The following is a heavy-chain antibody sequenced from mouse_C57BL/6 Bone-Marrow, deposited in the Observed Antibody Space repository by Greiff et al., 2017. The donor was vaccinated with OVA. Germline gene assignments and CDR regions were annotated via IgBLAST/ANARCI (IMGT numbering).Heavy chain of an antibody. CDR3: AREGLWLRRRMFAY. CDR2: ISDGGSST. Sequence: EVQLVESGGGLVKPGGSLKLSCAASGFTFSSYAMSWVRQTPEKRLEWVATISDGGSSTYYPDNVKGRFTISRDHAKNNLYLQMSHLKSEDTAIYYCAREGLWLRRRMFAYWGQGTLVTVSA. J-gene: IGHJ3*01. V-gene: IGHV5-4*01. D-gene: IGHD2-2*01. CDR1: GFTFSSYA.